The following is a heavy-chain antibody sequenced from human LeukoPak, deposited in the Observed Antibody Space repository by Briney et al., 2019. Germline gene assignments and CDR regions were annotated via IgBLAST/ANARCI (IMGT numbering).Heavy chain of an antibody. V-gene: IGHV3-33*06. J-gene: IGHJ4*02. CDR2: IWYDGSNK. D-gene: IGHD6-19*01. CDR3: AKDNSGWLDY. Sequence: GRSLRLSCAASGFNFSSYGMHWVRQAPGKGLEWVAVIWYDGSNKYYADSVKGRFTISRDNSKNTLYLQMNSLRAEDTAVYYCAKDNSGWLDYWGQRTLVTVSS. CDR1: GFNFSSYG.